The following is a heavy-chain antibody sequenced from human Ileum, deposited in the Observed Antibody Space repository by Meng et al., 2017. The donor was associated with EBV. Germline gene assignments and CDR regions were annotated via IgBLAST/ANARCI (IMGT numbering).Heavy chain of an antibody. CDR1: GDTFNKFW. Sequence: QWLYSRGGLGVPGVSFRRCCGASGDTFNKFWMNWDRRTPRKGLGWVVRSRSLSAGGTTGYVAPVKGRFTISRVDSEDTLYLQMNSLKTEDTAVYYCTTWGGNWGQGTLVTVSS. CDR2: SRSLSAGGTT. D-gene: IGHD3-16*01. CDR3: TTWGGN. J-gene: IGHJ4*02. V-gene: IGHV3-15*01.